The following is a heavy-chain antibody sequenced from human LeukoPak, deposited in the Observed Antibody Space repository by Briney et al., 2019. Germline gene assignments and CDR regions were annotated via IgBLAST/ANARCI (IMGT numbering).Heavy chain of an antibody. V-gene: IGHV6-1*01. Sequence: SQTLSLTCAISGDSVSSNSAAWNWIRQSPSRGLEWLGRTYYRSKWYNDYAVSVKSRITINPDTSKNQFSLQLNSVTPEDTAVYYCARGVGYSSSWYEGGFVNWFDPWGQGTLVTVSS. CDR3: ARGVGYSSSWYEGGFVNWFDP. J-gene: IGHJ5*02. CDR1: GDSVSSNSAA. D-gene: IGHD6-13*01. CDR2: TYYRSKWYN.